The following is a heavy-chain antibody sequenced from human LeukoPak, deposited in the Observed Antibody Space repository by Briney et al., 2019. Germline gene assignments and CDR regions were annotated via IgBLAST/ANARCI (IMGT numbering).Heavy chain of an antibody. CDR2: ILNDGSQK. J-gene: IGHJ3*02. CDR1: GFTFSSYC. CDR3: ARDDALGDNALDI. Sequence: PGRSLRLSCAASGFTFSSYCMHWVRQAPGKGLEWVAVILNDGSQKKYADSVKGRFTISKDNSKNTLFLQMNSLRAEDTAVYYCARDDALGDNALDIWGQGTMVTVSS. V-gene: IGHV3-33*01. D-gene: IGHD3-16*01.